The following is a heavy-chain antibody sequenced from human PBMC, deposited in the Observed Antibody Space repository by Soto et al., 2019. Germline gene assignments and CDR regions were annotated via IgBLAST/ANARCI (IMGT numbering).Heavy chain of an antibody. CDR1: GYTFTSYG. J-gene: IGHJ6*03. CDR2: ISAYNGNT. CDR3: ARVEQFVPAAIYYYYYYMDV. D-gene: IGHD2-2*01. Sequence: ASVKVSCKASGYTFTSYGISWVRQAPGQGLEWMGWISAYNGNTNYAQKLQGRVTMTTDTSTSTAYMELRSLRSDDTAVYYCARVEQFVPAAIYYYYYYMDVWGKGTTVTVSS. V-gene: IGHV1-18*01.